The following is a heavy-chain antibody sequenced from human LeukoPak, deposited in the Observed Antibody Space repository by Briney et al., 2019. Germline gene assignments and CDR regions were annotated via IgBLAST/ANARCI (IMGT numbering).Heavy chain of an antibody. D-gene: IGHD6-13*01. CDR3: ATGPRSRSWTQLAAAEDYFDY. Sequence: PSETLSLTCTVSGGSISSSSYYWGWIRQPPGKGLEWIGSIYYSGSTYYNPSLKSRVTISVDTSKNQFSLKLSSVTAADTAVYYCATGPRSRSWTQLAAAEDYFDYWGQGTLVTVSS. J-gene: IGHJ4*02. CDR1: GGSISSSSYY. CDR2: IYYSGST. V-gene: IGHV4-39*07.